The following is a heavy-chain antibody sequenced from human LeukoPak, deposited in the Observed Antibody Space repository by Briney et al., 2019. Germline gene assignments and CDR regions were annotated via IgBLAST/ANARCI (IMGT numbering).Heavy chain of an antibody. V-gene: IGHV3-23*01. CDR3: AKEGGYNYGYLVS. CDR2: ISGSGGT. D-gene: IGHD5-18*01. CDR1: GFSYSSYA. Sequence: PGGSLRLSCAVSGFSYSSYAMSWVRQAPGKGLEGVTTISGSGGTYYVDSVKGRFTISRDNSKNTLYLQMNSLRAEDTAVYYCAKEGGYNYGYLVSWGQGTLVTVSS. J-gene: IGHJ4*02.